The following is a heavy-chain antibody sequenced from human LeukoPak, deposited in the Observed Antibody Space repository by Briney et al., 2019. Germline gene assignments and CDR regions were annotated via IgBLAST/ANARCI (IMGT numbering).Heavy chain of an antibody. J-gene: IGHJ2*01. V-gene: IGHV3-9*01. CDR1: GFTFDAYA. Sequence: GRCLRLSCAASGFTFDAYAIHWVTQAPGKGLEWVLGISWNSGSIGYADSVKGRFTISRDNAKNSLYLQMNCLSPEETAVYYCATDYYDSSGYCSAWYLDLWGRGTLVTVSS. D-gene: IGHD3-22*01. CDR2: ISWNSGSI. CDR3: ATDYYDSSGYCSAWYLDL.